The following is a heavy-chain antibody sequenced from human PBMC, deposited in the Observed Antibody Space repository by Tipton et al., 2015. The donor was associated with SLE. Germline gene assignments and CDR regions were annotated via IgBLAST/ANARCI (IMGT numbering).Heavy chain of an antibody. CDR3: ARDRSRDGYNFDAFDI. J-gene: IGHJ3*02. CDR2: IYYSGRT. V-gene: IGHV4-59*01. D-gene: IGHD5-24*01. Sequence: TLSLTCTVSGGSFRCYYWSWIRQPPGKGLEWIGYIYYSGRTNYNPSLKSRVTISVDTTKNQFSLKLRSVTAADTAVYYCARDRSRDGYNFDAFDIWGQGTMVTVSS. CDR1: GGSFRCYY.